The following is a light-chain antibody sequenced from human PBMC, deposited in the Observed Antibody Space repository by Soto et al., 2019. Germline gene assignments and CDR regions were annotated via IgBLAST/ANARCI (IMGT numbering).Light chain of an antibody. Sequence: QSALTQPASVSGSPGQLLTISCTGTSSDIGSYNLVSWYQHHPGKAPKLLICEGTERPSGVSNRFSGSKSGNTASLTISGLQAEDEAHYYCCSYAGRSTYVVFGGGTKLTVL. CDR1: SSDIGSYNL. CDR3: CSYAGRSTYVV. V-gene: IGLV2-23*01. J-gene: IGLJ2*01. CDR2: EGT.